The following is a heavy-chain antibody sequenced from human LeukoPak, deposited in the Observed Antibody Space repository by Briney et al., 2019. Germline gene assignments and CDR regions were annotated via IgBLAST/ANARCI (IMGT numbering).Heavy chain of an antibody. CDR2: FDPEDGET. V-gene: IGHV1-24*01. CDR1: GYTLTELS. Sequence: GASVKVFCKVSGYTLTELSMHWVRQAPGKGLEWMGGFDPEDGETIYAQKFQGRVTMTEDTSTDTAYMELSSLRSEDTAVYYCATDKYDFWSGYYHYWGQGTLVTVSS. J-gene: IGHJ4*02. CDR3: ATDKYDFWSGYYHY. D-gene: IGHD3-3*01.